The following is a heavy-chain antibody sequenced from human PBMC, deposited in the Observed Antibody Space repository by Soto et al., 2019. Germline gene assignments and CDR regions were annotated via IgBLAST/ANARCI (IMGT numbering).Heavy chain of an antibody. CDR3: ARGEWELPRSYYYYGMDV. CDR2: IYYSGST. CDR1: GGSISSYY. D-gene: IGHD1-26*01. V-gene: IGHV4-59*12. Sequence: PSETLSLTCTVSGGSISSYYWSWIRQPPGKGLEWIGYIYYSGSTYYNPSLKSRVTISVDTSKNQFSLKLSSVTAADTAVYYCARGEWELPRSYYYYGMDVWGQGTTVTVSS. J-gene: IGHJ6*02.